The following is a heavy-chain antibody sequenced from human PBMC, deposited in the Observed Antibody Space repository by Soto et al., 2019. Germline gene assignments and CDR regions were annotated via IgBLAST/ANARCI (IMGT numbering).Heavy chain of an antibody. CDR3: ARHRVEMATDDAFHI. CDR1: GYSFTSYW. Sequence: PGESLKISCKGSGYSFTSYWIGWVRQMPGKGLEWMGIIYPGDSDTRYSPSFQGQVTISAEKSISTAYLQWSSLKASDTATYYCARHRVEMATDDAFHIWGEGTIVTV. V-gene: IGHV5-51*01. J-gene: IGHJ3*02. D-gene: IGHD5-12*01. CDR2: IYPGDSDT.